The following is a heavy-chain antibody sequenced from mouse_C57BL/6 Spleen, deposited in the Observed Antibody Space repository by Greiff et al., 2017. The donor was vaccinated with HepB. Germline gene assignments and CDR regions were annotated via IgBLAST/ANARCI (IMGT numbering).Heavy chain of an antibody. CDR1: GYTFTDYE. V-gene: IGHV1-15*01. D-gene: IGHD2-1*01. CDR2: IDPETGGT. J-gene: IGHJ3*01. Sequence: QVQLQQSGAELVRPGASVTLSCKASGYTFTDYEMHWVKQTPVHGLEWIGAIDPETGGTAYNQKFKGKAILTADKSSSTAYMELRSLTSEDSAVYYCTRGIYYGNSWFAYWGQGTLVTVSA. CDR3: TRGIYYGNSWFAY.